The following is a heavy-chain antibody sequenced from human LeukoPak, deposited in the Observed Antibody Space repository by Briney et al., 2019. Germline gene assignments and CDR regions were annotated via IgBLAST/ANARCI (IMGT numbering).Heavy chain of an antibody. CDR2: TNPNSGGT. CDR3: ARVANSGSYWGVDY. CDR1: GYTFTGYY. Sequence: GASVKVSCKASGYTFTGYYMHWVRQAPGQGLEWMGWTNPNSGGTNYAQKFQGRVTMTRDTSISTAYMELSRLRSDDTAVYYCARVANSGSYWGVDYWGQGTLVTVSS. V-gene: IGHV1-2*02. D-gene: IGHD1-26*01. J-gene: IGHJ4*02.